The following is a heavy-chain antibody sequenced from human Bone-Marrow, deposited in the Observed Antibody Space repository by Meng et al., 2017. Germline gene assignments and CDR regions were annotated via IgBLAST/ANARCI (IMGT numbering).Heavy chain of an antibody. CDR3: ARNVGGVGIDY. V-gene: IGHV3-11*01. D-gene: IGHD1-26*01. CDR1: GFTCSDYY. Sequence: HVKLVVAGGGLVKPGGSLRLACASSGFTCSDYYMRWIRQAPGKGLEWVSYISSSGSTIYYADSVKGRFTISRDNAKNSLYLQMNSLRAEDTAVYYCARNVGGVGIDYWGQGTLVTVSS. CDR2: ISSSGSTI. J-gene: IGHJ4*02.